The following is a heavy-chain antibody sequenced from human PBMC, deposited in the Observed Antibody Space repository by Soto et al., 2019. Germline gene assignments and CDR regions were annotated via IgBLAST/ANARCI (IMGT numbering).Heavy chain of an antibody. V-gene: IGHV1-3*01. CDR2: INAGNGNT. D-gene: IGHD1-26*01. CDR1: GYTFTSYA. Sequence: GASVKVSCKASGYTFTSYAMHWVRQAPGQRLEWMGWINAGNGNTKYSQKFQGRITITRDTSASTAYMELSSLRSEDTAVYYCARVPTEGGYGMDGWGQGTTVTVSS. J-gene: IGHJ6*02. CDR3: ARVPTEGGYGMDG.